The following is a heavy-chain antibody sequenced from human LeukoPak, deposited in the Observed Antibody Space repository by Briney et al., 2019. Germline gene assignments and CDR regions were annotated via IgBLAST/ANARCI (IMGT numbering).Heavy chain of an antibody. J-gene: IGHJ4*02. CDR3: ARLAARRGSYTDY. CDR2: MNPNSGNT. D-gene: IGHD1-26*01. Sequence: ASVKVSCKASGYTFTSYDIDWVRQATGQGLEWMGWMNPNSGNTGYAQKFQGRVTMTRNTSISTAYMELSSLRSEDTAVYYCARLAARRGSYTDYWGQGTLVTVSS. CDR1: GYTFTSYD. V-gene: IGHV1-8*01.